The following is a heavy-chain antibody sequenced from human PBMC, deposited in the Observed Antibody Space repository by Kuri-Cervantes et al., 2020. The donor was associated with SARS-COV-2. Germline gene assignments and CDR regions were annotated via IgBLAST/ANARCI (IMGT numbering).Heavy chain of an antibody. J-gene: IGHJ4*02. D-gene: IGHD2-21*02. Sequence: GESLKISCAASGFTFSSYAMSWIRQAPGKGLEWVAVISYDGSNKYYADSVKGRFTISRDNSKNTLYLQMNSLRAEDTAVYYCAREVAAIGGVDYWGQGTLVTVSS. CDR1: GFTFSSYA. CDR3: AREVAAIGGVDY. CDR2: ISYDGSNK. V-gene: IGHV3-30-3*01.